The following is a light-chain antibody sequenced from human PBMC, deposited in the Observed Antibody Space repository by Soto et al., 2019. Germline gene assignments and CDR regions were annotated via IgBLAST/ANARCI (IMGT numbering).Light chain of an antibody. CDR2: AVT. J-gene: IGKJ2*02. CDR3: KQSHSPPCT. Sequence: DIQMTQSPSSLSASLGDRVTITCRASQSITSYLNWYQQKPGKAPKLLIYAVTSLQSGVPSSFSGSGARTVFLHTISTTQTEDFATYSFKQSHSPPCTFGQGTKLEIK. V-gene: IGKV1-39*01. CDR1: QSITSY.